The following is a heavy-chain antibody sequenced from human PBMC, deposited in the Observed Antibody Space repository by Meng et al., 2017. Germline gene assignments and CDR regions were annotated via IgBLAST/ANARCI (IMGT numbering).Heavy chain of an antibody. J-gene: IGHJ4*02. Sequence: LQEGGAGSLKPSETLSLTCVVSGGSFSDYYWSWIRQPPGKGLEWIGEINHSGSTNYNPSLESRATISVDTSQNNLSLKLSSVTAADSAVYYCARGPTTMAHDFDYWGQGTLVTVSS. CDR2: INHSGST. CDR3: ARGPTTMAHDFDY. D-gene: IGHD4-11*01. V-gene: IGHV4-34*01. CDR1: GGSFSDYY.